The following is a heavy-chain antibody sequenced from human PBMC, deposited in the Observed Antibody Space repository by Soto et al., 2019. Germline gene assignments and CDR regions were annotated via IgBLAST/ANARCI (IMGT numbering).Heavy chain of an antibody. CDR3: ARTIGPLGYCSGGSCPPYYYYGMDV. CDR1: GYSFTSYW. Sequence: GESLKISCKGSGYSFTSYWIGWVRQMPGKGLEWMGIIFPGDSDTRYSPSFQGQVTISADKSITTTYLQWSSLKASDTAMYYCARTIGPLGYCSGGSCPPYYYYGMDVWGQGTTVTVSS. CDR2: IFPGDSDT. D-gene: IGHD2-15*01. V-gene: IGHV5-51*01. J-gene: IGHJ6*02.